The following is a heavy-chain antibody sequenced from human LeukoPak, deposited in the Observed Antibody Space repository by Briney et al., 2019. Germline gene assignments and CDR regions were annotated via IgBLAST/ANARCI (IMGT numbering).Heavy chain of an antibody. D-gene: IGHD3-10*01. CDR1: GGSISSYY. CDR3: ARDSSMVRGVIITYYFDY. Sequence: SETLSLTCTVSGGSISSYYWSWIRQPPGKGLVWVGYIHYSGSTNYNPSLKSRVTISVDTSKNQFSLKLSSVTAADTAVYYCARDSSMVRGVIITYYFDYWGQGTLVTVSS. V-gene: IGHV4-59*01. CDR2: IHYSGST. J-gene: IGHJ4*02.